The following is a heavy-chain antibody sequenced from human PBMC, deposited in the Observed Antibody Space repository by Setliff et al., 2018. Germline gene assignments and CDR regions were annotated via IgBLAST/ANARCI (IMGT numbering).Heavy chain of an antibody. CDR2: IYHNGNT. D-gene: IGHD5-18*01. J-gene: IGHJ6*02. V-gene: IGHV4-59*01. Sequence: PSETLSLTCNVSGVSISSYYWSWIRQPPGKGLECIGYIYHNGNTNFNPPLKTRLTMSVDTSKNQFALNLRSVTAADTAVYYCVRDRTAYSYGLDVWGQGTTVTVSS. CDR3: VRDRTAYSYGLDV. CDR1: GVSISSYY.